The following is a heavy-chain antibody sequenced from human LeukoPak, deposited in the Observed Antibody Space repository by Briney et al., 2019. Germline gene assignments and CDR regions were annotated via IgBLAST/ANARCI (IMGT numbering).Heavy chain of an antibody. Sequence: GGSLRLSCAASGFSFTDAWMNWVRQVPGKGLEWVGRIKSKAESGTRDFAAPVKGRFTIPRDDSKKTFYLQMNGLKTEDTAVYYCSAGTGRSDFDYWGQGTLVTVSS. V-gene: IGHV3-15*01. D-gene: IGHD1-1*01. J-gene: IGHJ4*02. CDR1: GFSFTDAW. CDR3: SAGTGRSDFDY. CDR2: IKSKAESGTR.